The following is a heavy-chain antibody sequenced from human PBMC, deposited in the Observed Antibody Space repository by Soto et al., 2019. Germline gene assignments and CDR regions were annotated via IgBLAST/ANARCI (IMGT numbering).Heavy chain of an antibody. J-gene: IGHJ4*02. CDR2: IYYSGST. CDR1: GGSISSSSYY. V-gene: IGHV4-39*07. D-gene: IGHD2-15*01. CDR3: ARVSGRGYCSGGSCYHY. Sequence: SETLSLTCTVSGGSISSSSYYWGWIRQPPGKGLEWIGSIYYSGSTYYNPSLKSRVTISVDTSKNQFSLKLSSVTAADTAVYYCARVSGRGYCSGGSCYHYWGQGTLVTVSS.